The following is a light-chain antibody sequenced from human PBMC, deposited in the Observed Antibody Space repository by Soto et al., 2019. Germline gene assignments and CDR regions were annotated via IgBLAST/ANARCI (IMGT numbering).Light chain of an antibody. CDR1: QSISTS. J-gene: IGKJ3*01. CDR2: AAS. V-gene: IGKV1-39*01. CDR3: QQSFITPLFT. Sequence: DIQMTQSPSSLSASVGDRVTIICRASQSISTSLNWYQQKPGKAPKLLIFAASSLQSGVPSRFSGSGSGTDFTLTISSLQPEDFATYYCQQSFITPLFTFGPGTKVDIK.